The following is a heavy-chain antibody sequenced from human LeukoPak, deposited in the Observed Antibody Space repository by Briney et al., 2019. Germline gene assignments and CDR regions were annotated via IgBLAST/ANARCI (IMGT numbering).Heavy chain of an antibody. CDR3: AKDGATGTWVYYYYGMDV. D-gene: IGHD1-1*01. V-gene: IGHV3-23*01. CDR2: ISGSGGSI. J-gene: IGHJ6*04. Sequence: GGSLRLSCAASGFTFSSYAMSWVRQAPGKGLEWVSAISGSGGSIYYADSVKGRFTISRDNSKNTLYLQMNSLRAEDTAVYYCAKDGATGTWVYYYYGMDVWGKGTTVTVSS. CDR1: GFTFSSYA.